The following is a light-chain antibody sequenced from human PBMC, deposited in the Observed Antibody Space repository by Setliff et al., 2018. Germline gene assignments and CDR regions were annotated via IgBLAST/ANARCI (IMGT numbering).Light chain of an antibody. CDR3: CSHASSSPDV. Sequence: QSVLAQPASVSGSPGQSITISCSGTSSDIGAYNSVSWYQQHPGKAPRVIIYEVSDRPSGVSNRFSGSKSDNTASLTISGLQAEDEADYYCCSHASSSPDVFGTGTKGTV. CDR2: EVS. CDR1: SSDIGAYNS. V-gene: IGLV2-14*01. J-gene: IGLJ1*01.